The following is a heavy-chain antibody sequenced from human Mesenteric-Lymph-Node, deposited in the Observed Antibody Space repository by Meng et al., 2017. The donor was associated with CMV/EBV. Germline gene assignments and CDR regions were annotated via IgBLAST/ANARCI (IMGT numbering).Heavy chain of an antibody. Sequence: SETLSLTCTVSGYSISSGYYWGWLRQPPGKGLEWIGSIYYSGSTYYNPSLKSRVTISVDTSKNQFSLKLSSVTAADTAVYYCARVYNWFDPWGQGTLVTVSS. CDR1: GYSISSGYY. CDR2: IYYSGST. J-gene: IGHJ5*02. CDR3: ARVYNWFDP. V-gene: IGHV4-38-2*02.